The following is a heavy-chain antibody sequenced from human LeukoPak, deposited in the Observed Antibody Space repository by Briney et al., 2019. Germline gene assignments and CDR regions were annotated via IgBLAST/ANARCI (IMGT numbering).Heavy chain of an antibody. V-gene: IGHV4-59*12. CDR3: AREKGDYDILTGYPKYYFDY. CDR2: IYYSGST. J-gene: IGHJ4*02. Sequence: SETLSLTCTVSGGSITSYYWSWIRQPPGKGLEWIGYIYYSGSTNYNPSLKSRVTISVDRSKNQFSLKLSSVTAADTAVYYCAREKGDYDILTGYPKYYFDYWGQGTLVTVSS. D-gene: IGHD3-9*01. CDR1: GGSITSYY.